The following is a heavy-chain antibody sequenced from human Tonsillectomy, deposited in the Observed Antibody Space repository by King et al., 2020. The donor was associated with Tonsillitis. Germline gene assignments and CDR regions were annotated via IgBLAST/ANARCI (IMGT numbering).Heavy chain of an antibody. J-gene: IGHJ4*02. V-gene: IGHV3-21*01. Sequence: VQLVESGGGLVKPGGSLRLSCAASGFTFSSYSMNWVRQAPGKGLEWVSSIISGSSYIYYAVSLKGRFTISRDNAKNSLYLQMNSLRVEDTAVYFCARCDTSGYYYFDYWGQGTLVTVSS. CDR3: ARCDTSGYYYFDY. D-gene: IGHD3-22*01. CDR2: IISGSSYI. CDR1: GFTFSSYS.